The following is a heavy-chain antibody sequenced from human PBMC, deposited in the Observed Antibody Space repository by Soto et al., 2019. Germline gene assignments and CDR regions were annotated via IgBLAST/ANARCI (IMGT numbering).Heavy chain of an antibody. CDR3: ARDETGDSYYYYYGMDV. D-gene: IGHD7-27*01. CDR1: GGTFNIYN. Sequence: QVQLVQSGAEVKKPGSSVKVSCKASGGTFNIYNINWVRQAPGQGLEWMGGILPIFGTTNYAQRFQGRLTIIPDDSTSTAYMELSSLRSEDTAVYYCARDETGDSYYYYYGMDVWGQGTTVTVTS. J-gene: IGHJ6*02. CDR2: ILPIFGTT. V-gene: IGHV1-69*01.